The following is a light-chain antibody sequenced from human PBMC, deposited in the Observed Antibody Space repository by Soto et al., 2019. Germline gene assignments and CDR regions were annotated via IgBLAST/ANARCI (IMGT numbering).Light chain of an antibody. J-gene: IGLJ3*02. CDR3: AAWDESPNVPV. Sequence: QSVLTQPPSASGTPGQRVTISCSGSNSNIGRNTVNWYQQLPGAAPSLLIYSNNQRHSGVPDRFSGSKSGTSASLAISGLQSEDEADYYCAAWDESPNVPVFGGGTKLTVL. CDR1: NSNIGRNT. CDR2: SNN. V-gene: IGLV1-44*01.